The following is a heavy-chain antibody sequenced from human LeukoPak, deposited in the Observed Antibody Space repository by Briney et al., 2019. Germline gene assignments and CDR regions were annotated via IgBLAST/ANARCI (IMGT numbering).Heavy chain of an antibody. CDR1: GYSFTTYW. J-gene: IGHJ2*01. CDR3: ARPIPPFWHFDV. V-gene: IGHV5-51*01. Sequence: RGESLKISCKGSGYSFTTYWIGWVRQMPGKGLEWMGIIYPGDSDTRYSPSFQGQVTISADKSITTAYLQWNSLNRSDTAIYYCARPIPPFWHFDVWGRGTLVSVSS. CDR2: IYPGDSDT.